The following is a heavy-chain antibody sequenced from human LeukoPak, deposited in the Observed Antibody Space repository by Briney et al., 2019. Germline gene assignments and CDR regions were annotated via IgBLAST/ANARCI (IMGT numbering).Heavy chain of an antibody. Sequence: GGSLRLSCSASGFTFSSYAMHWVRQAPGKGLEYVSAISSNGGSTYYADSVKGRFTISRDNSKNTLYLQMSSLRAEDTAVYYCVKAGDSSSWQFDYWGQGILVTVSS. D-gene: IGHD6-13*01. CDR1: GFTFSSYA. J-gene: IGHJ4*02. CDR2: ISSNGGST. CDR3: VKAGDSSSWQFDY. V-gene: IGHV3-64D*06.